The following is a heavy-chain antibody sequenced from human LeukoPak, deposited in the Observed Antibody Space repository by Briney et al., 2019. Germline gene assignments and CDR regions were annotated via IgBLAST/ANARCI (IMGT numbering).Heavy chain of an antibody. Sequence: PGGSLRLSCAASGFTFSRHNMNWVRQAPGKGLEWVSSISGSSSYIYYADSVKGRFTISRDNARNSLYLQMNSLRAEDTAVYYCAREGRFLEWLLYYYYYMDVWGKGTTVTVSS. CDR3: AREGRFLEWLLYYYYYMDV. J-gene: IGHJ6*03. D-gene: IGHD3-3*01. CDR1: GFTFSRHN. V-gene: IGHV3-21*01. CDR2: ISGSSSYI.